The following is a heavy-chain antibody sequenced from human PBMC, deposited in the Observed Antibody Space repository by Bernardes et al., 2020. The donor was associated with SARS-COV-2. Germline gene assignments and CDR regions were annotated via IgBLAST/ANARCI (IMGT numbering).Heavy chain of an antibody. CDR1: GFTFNNFG. CDR2: ISYEGSIQ. J-gene: IGHJ6*02. D-gene: IGHD2-2*01. CDR3: AKLRSVLWIHPYYNAMDA. Sequence: GESLRLSCEASGFTFNNFGMHWVRQAPGKGLEWVAVISYEGSIQHYADSVKGRFTISRDSSKNTVYLQMNTLRPEDTAVYYCAKLRSVLWIHPYYNAMDAWGQGTTVTVSS. V-gene: IGHV3-30*18.